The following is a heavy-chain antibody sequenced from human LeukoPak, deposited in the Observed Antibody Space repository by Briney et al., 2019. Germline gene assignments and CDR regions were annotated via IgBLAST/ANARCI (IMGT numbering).Heavy chain of an antibody. J-gene: IGHJ6*02. CDR1: GFTFRSSG. Sequence: PGGSLRLSCAASGFTFRSSGMHWVRQAPGKGLEWVAVIWYDGSNKYYADSVKGRFTISRDNSKNTLYLQMNSLRAEDTAVYFCARGFSHYFYAMDVWGQGTTVNVSS. CDR3: ARGFSHYFYAMDV. CDR2: IWYDGSNK. V-gene: IGHV3-33*01. D-gene: IGHD2/OR15-2a*01.